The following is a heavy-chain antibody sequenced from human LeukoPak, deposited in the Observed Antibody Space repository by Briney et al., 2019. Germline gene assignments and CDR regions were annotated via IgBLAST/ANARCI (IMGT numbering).Heavy chain of an antibody. V-gene: IGHV4-34*01. J-gene: IGHJ4*02. D-gene: IGHD3-3*01. CDR2: INHSGST. CDR3: ARAEVDFWSGYYRYFDY. Sequence: SETLSLTCAVYGGSLSGYYWSWIRQPPGKGLEWIGEINHSGSTNYNPSLKSRVTISVDTSKNQFSLKLSSVTAADTAVYYCARAEVDFWSGYYRYFDYWGQGTLVTVSS. CDR1: GGSLSGYY.